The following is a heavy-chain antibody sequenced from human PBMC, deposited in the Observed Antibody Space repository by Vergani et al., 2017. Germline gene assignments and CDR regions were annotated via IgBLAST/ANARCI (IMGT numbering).Heavy chain of an antibody. J-gene: IGHJ3*02. CDR3: ARMGYSGSPGAFDI. D-gene: IGHD1-26*01. CDR2: IYYSGST. Sequence: QVQLQESGPGLVKPSETLSLTCTVSGGSISSYYWSWIRQPPGKGLEWIGYIYYSGSTNYNPSLKSRVAISVDTSKNQFSLKLSSVTAADTAVYYCARMGYSGSPGAFDIWGQGTMVTVSS. V-gene: IGHV4-59*01. CDR1: GGSISSYY.